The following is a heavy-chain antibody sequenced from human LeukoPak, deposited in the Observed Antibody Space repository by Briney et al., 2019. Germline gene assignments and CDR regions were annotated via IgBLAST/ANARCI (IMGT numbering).Heavy chain of an antibody. D-gene: IGHD6-25*01. V-gene: IGHV1-46*01. CDR2: INPSGSST. CDR3: ARVPSGGDKFDP. J-gene: IGHJ5*02. Sequence: GASVKVSCKASGYSFTSHYMHWVRQAPGQGLEWMGLINPSGSSTLYAQKFQGRVTMTRDMSTTTDYMELSSLRSEDTAVYYCARVPSGGDKFDPWGQGTLVTVSS. CDR1: GYSFTSHY.